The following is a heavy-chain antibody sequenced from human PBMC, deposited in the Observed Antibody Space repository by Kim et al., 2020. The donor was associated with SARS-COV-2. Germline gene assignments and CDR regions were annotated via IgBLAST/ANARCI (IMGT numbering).Heavy chain of an antibody. CDR3: ARDVQRGGYCSSTSCYPNVEFDY. D-gene: IGHD2-2*01. CDR2: IIPIFGTA. V-gene: IGHV1-69*13. J-gene: IGHJ4*02. CDR1: GGTFSSYA. Sequence: SVKVSCKASGGTFSSYAISWVRQAPGQGLEWMRGIIPIFGTANYAQKFQGRVTITADESTSTAYMELSSLRSEDTAVYYCARDVQRGGYCSSTSCYPNVEFDYWGQGTLVTVSS.